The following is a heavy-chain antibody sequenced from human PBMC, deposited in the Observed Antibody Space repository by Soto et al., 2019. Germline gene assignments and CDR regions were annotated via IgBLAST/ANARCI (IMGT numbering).Heavy chain of an antibody. J-gene: IGHJ4*02. CDR3: AKAPPSYDSSAQFDS. V-gene: IGHV3-23*01. CDR2: ISGGGGST. D-gene: IGHD3-22*01. Sequence: DVKLLESGGRLVQPGGSLRLSCAASGFSFNIFAMNWVRQAPGQGLEWVSGISGGGGSTYYADSVKGRFTISRDNSNNTLYLQMNSLRAEDTAVYYCAKAPPSYDSSAQFDSWGQGTLVTVSS. CDR1: GFSFNIFA.